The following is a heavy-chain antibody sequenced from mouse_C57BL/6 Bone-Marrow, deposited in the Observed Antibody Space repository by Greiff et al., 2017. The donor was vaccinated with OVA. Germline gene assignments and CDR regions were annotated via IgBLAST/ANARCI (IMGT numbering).Heavy chain of an antibody. V-gene: IGHV1-42*01. CDR2: INPSTGGT. CDR1: GYSFTGYY. Sequence: VQLQQSGPELVKPGASVKISCKASGYSFTGYYMNWVKQSPEKSLEWIGEINPSTGGTTYNQKFKAKATLTVDKSSSTAYMQLKSLTSEDSAVYYYAGGGTCPFAYWGRGTLVTVSA. CDR3: AGGGTCPFAY. D-gene: IGHD4-1*01. J-gene: IGHJ3*01.